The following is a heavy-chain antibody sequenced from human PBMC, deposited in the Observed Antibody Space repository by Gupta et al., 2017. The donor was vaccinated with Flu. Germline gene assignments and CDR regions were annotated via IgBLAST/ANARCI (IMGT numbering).Heavy chain of an antibody. D-gene: IGHD2-15*01. CDR2: IYHSGSS. V-gene: IGHV4-38-2*02. Sequence: QVQLHESGPGLVQPSETLSLTCAASGYSISIGYYWGWIRQPPGKGLEWMWSIYHSGSSYYNPSLKSRVTISVDTSKNQFSLKLSSVTAADTAVYYCARDGGSGYSRYAFDIWGQGTMVTVSS. CDR1: GYSISIGYY. J-gene: IGHJ3*02. CDR3: ARDGGSGYSRYAFDI.